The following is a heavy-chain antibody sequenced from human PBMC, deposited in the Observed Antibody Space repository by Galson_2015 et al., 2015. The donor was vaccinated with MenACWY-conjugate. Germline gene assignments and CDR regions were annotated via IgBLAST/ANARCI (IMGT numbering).Heavy chain of an antibody. CDR2: INPSGGST. Sequence: SVKVSCKASGYTFTSYYMHWVRQAPGQGLEWMGIINPSGGSTSYAQKFQGRVTMTRDTSTSTVYMELSSLRSEDTAVYYCARWGSMVRGVTHSYFGYWGQGTLVTVSS. J-gene: IGHJ4*02. CDR3: ARWGSMVRGVTHSYFGY. V-gene: IGHV1-46*01. D-gene: IGHD3-10*01. CDR1: GYTFTSYY.